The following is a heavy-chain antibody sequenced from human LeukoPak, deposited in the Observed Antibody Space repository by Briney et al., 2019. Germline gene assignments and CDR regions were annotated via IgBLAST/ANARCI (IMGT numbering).Heavy chain of an antibody. D-gene: IGHD3-22*01. J-gene: IGHJ1*01. V-gene: IGHV1-2*02. Sequence: ASVKVSCKASGYTFTGYCLHWVRQAPRQGPEWMGWINPNSGATYYLQKFQGRITMTRDTSISTAYMELNRLISDDTAVYYCARVVEVGVPGFQNWGQGTLVTVSS. CDR3: ARVVEVGVPGFQN. CDR2: INPNSGAT. CDR1: GYTFTGYC.